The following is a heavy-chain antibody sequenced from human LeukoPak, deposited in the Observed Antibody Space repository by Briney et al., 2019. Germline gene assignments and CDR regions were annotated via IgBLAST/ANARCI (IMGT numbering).Heavy chain of an antibody. V-gene: IGHV3-33*01. J-gene: IGHJ6*02. CDR1: GFTFSSYG. D-gene: IGHD5-24*01. CDR3: ARVSIDYGMDV. Sequence: PGGSLRLSCAASGFTFSSYGMHWVRQAPGKGLEWVAVIWYGGSNKYYADSVKGRFTISRDNSKNTLYLQMNSLRAEDTAVYYCARVSIDYGMDVWGQGTTVTVSS. CDR2: IWYGGSNK.